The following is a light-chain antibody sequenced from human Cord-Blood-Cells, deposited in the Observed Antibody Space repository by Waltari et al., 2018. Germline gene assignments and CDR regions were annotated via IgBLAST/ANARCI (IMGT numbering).Light chain of an antibody. CDR2: DVS. CDR3: SSYTSSSTRV. J-gene: IGLJ2*01. CDR1: SSDVGGYNY. Sequence: QSALTQPASVSGSPGQSIPISCTGTSSDVGGYNYVSWDQQHPGKAPKLLIYDVSNRPSGVSNRFSGSKSGNTASLTISGLQAEDEADYYCSSYTSSSTRVFGGGTKLTVL. V-gene: IGLV2-14*01.